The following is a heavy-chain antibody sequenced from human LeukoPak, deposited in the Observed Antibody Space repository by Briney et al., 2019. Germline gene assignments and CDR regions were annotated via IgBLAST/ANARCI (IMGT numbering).Heavy chain of an antibody. CDR2: ISSSGSTI. CDR1: GFTFSSYE. V-gene: IGHV3-48*03. Sequence: GGSLRLSCAASGFTFSSYEMNWVRQAPGKGLEWVSYISSSGSTIYYADSVKGRFTISRDNSKNTLYLQMNSLRAEDTAVYYSARLTLVRGVLTFDYWGQGTLVTVSS. D-gene: IGHD3-10*01. CDR3: ARLTLVRGVLTFDY. J-gene: IGHJ4*02.